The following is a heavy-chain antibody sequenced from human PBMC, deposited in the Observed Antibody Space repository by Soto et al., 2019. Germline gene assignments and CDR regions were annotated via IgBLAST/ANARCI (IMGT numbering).Heavy chain of an antibody. Sequence: EVQLVESGGGLVQPGGSLRLSCAASGFTFSSYWMSWVRQAPGKGLEWVANIKQDGSEKYYVDSVKGRFTISRDNAKNSLYRQMNSLRAEDTAVYYCARDIVVVPARTYYYYYGMDVWGQGTTVTVSS. V-gene: IGHV3-7*05. J-gene: IGHJ6*02. CDR2: IKQDGSEK. D-gene: IGHD2-2*01. CDR3: ARDIVVVPARTYYYYYGMDV. CDR1: GFTFSSYW.